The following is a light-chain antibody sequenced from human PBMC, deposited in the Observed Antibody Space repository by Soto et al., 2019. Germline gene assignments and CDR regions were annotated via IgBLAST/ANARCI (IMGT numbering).Light chain of an antibody. CDR1: FSNIGSNY. J-gene: IGLJ1*01. V-gene: IGLV1-51*02. Sequence: QSVLTQPPSLSAASGQSVTISCAGSFSNIGSNYVSWYQQLPGTAPSLLIYENNKRPSGIPDRFSGSKSGTSATLGITGLQTGDEADDYCASWDTSLSGYVLGTGTKLTVL. CDR3: ASWDTSLSGYV. CDR2: ENN.